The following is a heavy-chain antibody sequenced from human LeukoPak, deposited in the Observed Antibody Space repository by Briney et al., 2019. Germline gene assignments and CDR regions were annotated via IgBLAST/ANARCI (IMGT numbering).Heavy chain of an antibody. V-gene: IGHV3-7*01. J-gene: IGHJ4*02. Sequence: PGGSLRLSWVVSGCTFSNHWMSWVRQAPGKGLELVANKKQDGSEKYYVDSVKGRFTISRDNAKNSLYLQMNSLGVEDTAVYYCAGGDYWERKFPDWGQGTLVTVS. D-gene: IGHD1-26*01. CDR2: KKQDGSEK. CDR3: AGGDYWERKFPD. CDR1: GCTFSNHW.